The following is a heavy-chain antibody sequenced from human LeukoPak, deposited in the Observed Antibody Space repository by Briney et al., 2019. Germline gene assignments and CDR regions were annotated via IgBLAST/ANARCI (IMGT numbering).Heavy chain of an antibody. CDR3: AGDRNSDWYSPLDY. J-gene: IGHJ4*02. CDR1: RFTFSSSG. CDR2: MSVSGGST. D-gene: IGHD6-19*01. V-gene: IGHV3-23*01. Sequence: PGGSLRLSCVASRFTFSSSGMSWVRQPPGKGLEWVSAMSVSGGSTYYADSVKGRFTMSRDNSKNTLYLQMNSLRAEDTAVYYCAGDRNSDWYSPLDYWGQGSQVTVSP.